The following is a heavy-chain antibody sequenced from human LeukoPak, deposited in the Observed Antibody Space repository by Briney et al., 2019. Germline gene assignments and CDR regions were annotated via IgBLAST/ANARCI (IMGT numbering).Heavy chain of an antibody. CDR1: GYTFTSYY. V-gene: IGHV1-46*01. Sequence: ASVKVSCKASGYTFTSYYMHWVRQAPGQGLEWMGIIYPSGGSTSYAQKLQGRVTMTRDMSTSTVYMELSSLRSEDTAVYYCARGIVGTTVTTYYFDYWGQGTLVTVSS. D-gene: IGHD4-17*01. CDR3: ARGIVGTTVTTYYFDY. CDR2: IYPSGGST. J-gene: IGHJ4*02.